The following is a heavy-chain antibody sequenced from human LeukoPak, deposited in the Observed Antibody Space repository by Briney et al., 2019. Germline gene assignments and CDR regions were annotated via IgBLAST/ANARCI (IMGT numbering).Heavy chain of an antibody. CDR3: ARHLYSSGPSPPMWFDP. D-gene: IGHD6-19*01. CDR2: XXXXDSYT. J-gene: IGHJ5*02. CDR1: XYSXXXXW. V-gene: IGHV5-10-1*01. Sequence: SXYSXXXXWISXVRQMPGKGLEWMGXXXXXDSYTNYSPSFQGHVTISADKSISTAYLQWSSLKASDTAMYYCARHLYSSGPSPPMWFDPWGQGTLVTVSS.